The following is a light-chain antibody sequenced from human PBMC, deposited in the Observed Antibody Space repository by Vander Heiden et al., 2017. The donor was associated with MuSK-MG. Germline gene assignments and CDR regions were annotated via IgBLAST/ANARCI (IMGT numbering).Light chain of an antibody. CDR2: AAS. Sequence: DIQMTQSPPSLSASVGDRVTITCRASQSISSYLNWYQQKPGKAPKLLIYAASSLQSGVPSRFSGSGSGTDFTLTISSLQPEDFATYYCQQSDSTPLTFGGGTKVEMK. V-gene: IGKV1-39*01. J-gene: IGKJ4*01. CDR3: QQSDSTPLT. CDR1: QSISSY.